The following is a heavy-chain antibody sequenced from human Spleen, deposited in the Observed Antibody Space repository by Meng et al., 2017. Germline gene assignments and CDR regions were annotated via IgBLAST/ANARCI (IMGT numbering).Heavy chain of an antibody. CDR3: ARVGYYNILTGYYYFDY. CDR2: IGSNSRST. Sequence: GESLKISCAASGFTFTTYSMNWVRQAPGKGLEWVSSIGSNSRSTYYSDSVKGRFTISRDNAKNSLCLQMSNLRAEDTAVYYCARVGYYNILTGYYYFDYWGQGTLVTVSS. V-gene: IGHV3-21*01. CDR1: GFTFTTYS. J-gene: IGHJ4*02. D-gene: IGHD3-9*01.